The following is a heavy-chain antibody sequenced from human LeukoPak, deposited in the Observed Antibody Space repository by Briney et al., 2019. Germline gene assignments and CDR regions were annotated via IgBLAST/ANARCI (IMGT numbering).Heavy chain of an antibody. CDR3: ARGYDIDV. J-gene: IGHJ6*02. CDR1: GGSISNYY. V-gene: IGHV4-59*01. Sequence: SETLSLTCTVSGGSISNYYWSWIRQPPGKALEWIGYIYYTGTTKYNPSLKSRATISLDTSKNQFSLKLTSVTAADTTLFFCARGYDIDVWGQGTTVTVSS. CDR2: IYYTGTT.